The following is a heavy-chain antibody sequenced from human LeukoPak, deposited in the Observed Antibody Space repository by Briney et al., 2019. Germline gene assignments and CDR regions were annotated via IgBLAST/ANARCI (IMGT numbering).Heavy chain of an antibody. Sequence: EASVKVSCKASGYTFSGYYIHWVRQAPGQGLEWMGWMNPNSGNTGYAQKFQGRVTMTRNTSISTAYMELSSLRSEDTAVYYCAINYYDSSGYGDWGQGTLVTVSS. V-gene: IGHV1-8*02. J-gene: IGHJ4*02. CDR1: GYTFSGYY. CDR2: MNPNSGNT. D-gene: IGHD3-22*01. CDR3: AINYYDSSGYGD.